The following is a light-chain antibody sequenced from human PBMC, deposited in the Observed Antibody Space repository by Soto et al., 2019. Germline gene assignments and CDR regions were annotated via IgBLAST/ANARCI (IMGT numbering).Light chain of an antibody. CDR1: RCDVGLYNL. CDR2: EVN. V-gene: IGLV2-23*02. J-gene: IGLJ3*02. Sequence: QSVLTQPASVSGSPGQSITISCTGTRCDVGLYNLVSWYQQLPGKAPKLIIYEVNERPSGISDRFSGSKSGNTASLTISGLQDEDEADYCCCSYVGSSILMFGGGTELTVL. CDR3: CSYVGSSILM.